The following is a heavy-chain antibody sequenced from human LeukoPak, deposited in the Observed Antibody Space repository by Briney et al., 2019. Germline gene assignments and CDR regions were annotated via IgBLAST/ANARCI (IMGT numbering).Heavy chain of an antibody. V-gene: IGHV4-34*01. Sequence: SETLSLTCAVYGGSFSGYYWSWIRQPPGKGLEWIGEINHSGRTNYNPSLKSRVTISVDTSKNQFSLKLSSVTAADTAVYYCARTLGYDYVWGSYQATPYYFDYWGQGTLVTVSS. D-gene: IGHD3-16*02. CDR1: GGSFSGYY. J-gene: IGHJ4*02. CDR3: ARTLGYDYVWGSYQATPYYFDY. CDR2: INHSGRT.